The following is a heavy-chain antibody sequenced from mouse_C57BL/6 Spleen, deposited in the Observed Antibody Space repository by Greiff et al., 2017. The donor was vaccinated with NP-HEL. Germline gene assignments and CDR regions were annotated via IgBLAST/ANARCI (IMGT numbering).Heavy chain of an antibody. J-gene: IGHJ4*01. D-gene: IGHD2-14*01. V-gene: IGHV1-81*01. CDR1: GYTFTSYG. Sequence: VKLMESGAELARPGASVKLSCKASGYTFTSYGISWVKQRTGQGLEWIGEIYPRSGNTYYNEKFKGKATLTADKSSSTAYMELRSLTSEDSAVYFCAIGDYYAMDYWGQGTSVTVSS. CDR2: IYPRSGNT. CDR3: AIGDYYAMDY.